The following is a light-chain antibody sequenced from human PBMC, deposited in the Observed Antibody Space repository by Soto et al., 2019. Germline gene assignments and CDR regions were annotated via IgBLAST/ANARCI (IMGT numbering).Light chain of an antibody. CDR1: QSINSN. Sequence: EIVMTQSPATLSVSPGERVTLSCRASQSINSNLAWYQQKPGQAPRLLIYRASTRATGIPARFSGSGSGTEFTLTISSRQSEDFAFYYCQQYDNWPPWTFGQGTKVEIK. CDR3: QQYDNWPPWT. CDR2: RAS. V-gene: IGKV3-15*01. J-gene: IGKJ1*01.